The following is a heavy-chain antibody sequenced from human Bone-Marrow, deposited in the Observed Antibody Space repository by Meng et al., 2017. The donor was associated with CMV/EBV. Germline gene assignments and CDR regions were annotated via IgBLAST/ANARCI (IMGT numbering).Heavy chain of an antibody. J-gene: IGHJ4*02. Sequence: GESLKISCAASGFTFSSYEMNWVRQAPGKGLEWVSYISSSGSTIYYADSVKGRFTISRDNAKNTLYLQMNSLRAEDTAVYYCLGYNYTYYFDYWGQGTLVTVSS. CDR3: LGYNYTYYFDY. CDR1: GFTFSSYE. D-gene: IGHD5-18*01. CDR2: ISSSGSTI. V-gene: IGHV3-48*03.